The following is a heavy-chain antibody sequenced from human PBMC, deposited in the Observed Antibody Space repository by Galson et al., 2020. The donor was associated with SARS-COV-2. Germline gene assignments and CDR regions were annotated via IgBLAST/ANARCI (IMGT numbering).Heavy chain of an antibody. D-gene: IGHD1-26*01. CDR2: INPNGDGT. CDR1: GYAFTAYY. CDR3: AREVRKGSTWD. Sequence: ALVKVSCKASGYAFTAYYMHWVRQAPGQGLEWMGWINPNGDGTSYAQRFQGRVTMTRDTSITTAFLDLRSLTSADPAVYYCAREVRKGSTWDWGQGSLVIVSS. J-gene: IGHJ4*02. V-gene: IGHV1-2*02.